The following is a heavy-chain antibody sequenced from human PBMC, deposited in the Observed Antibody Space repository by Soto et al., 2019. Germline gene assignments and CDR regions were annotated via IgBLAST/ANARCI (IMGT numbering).Heavy chain of an antibody. V-gene: IGHV3-73*01. CDR1: GFTFSDSD. CDR2: IRAKANNYAT. J-gene: IGHJ4*02. Sequence: PGGSLRLSCATSGFTFSDSDIHWVRQTSGKGLEWLGRIRAKANNYATADAASVKGRSTISRDDSKNTAYLQMNSLKTEDTAVYYCTNKGDDFDYWGQGTLVTVSS. CDR3: TNKGDDFDY.